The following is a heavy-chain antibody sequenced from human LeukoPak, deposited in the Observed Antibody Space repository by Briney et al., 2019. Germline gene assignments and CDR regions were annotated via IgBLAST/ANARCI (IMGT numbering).Heavy chain of an antibody. CDR1: GFALSSHW. J-gene: IGHJ6*02. CDR3: ARNNGMDV. V-gene: IGHV3-7*03. CDR2: VHRDGSET. Sequence: GGSLRLSCAASGFALSSHWMTWVRQVPGRGPEWVANVHRDGSETYYLDSVKGRFTISKDNAKNSLYLQMNSLRAEDTALYHCARNNGMDVWGQGTTVTVSS.